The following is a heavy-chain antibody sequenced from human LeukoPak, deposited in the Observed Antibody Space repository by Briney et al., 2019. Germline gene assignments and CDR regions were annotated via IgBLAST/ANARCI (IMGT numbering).Heavy chain of an antibody. J-gene: IGHJ4*02. CDR1: GGSISSYY. CDR2: IYYSGST. V-gene: IGHV4-59*08. Sequence: SETLSLTCTVSGGSISSYYWNWIRQPPGKGLEWIGCIYYSGSTNYNPSLKSRVTISVDTTKNQFSLKLSSVTAADTAMYYCARRGGVEYSSGWYFDYWGQGTLVTVSS. D-gene: IGHD6-19*01. CDR3: ARRGGVEYSSGWYFDY.